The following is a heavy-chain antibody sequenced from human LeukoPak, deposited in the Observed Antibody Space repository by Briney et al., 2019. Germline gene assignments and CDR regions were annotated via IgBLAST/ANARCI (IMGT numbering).Heavy chain of an antibody. CDR1: GFTFSSYA. CDR3: AKADCSGGSCYRFDP. J-gene: IGHJ5*02. D-gene: IGHD2-15*01. V-gene: IGHV3-23*01. CDR2: ISGSGGST. Sequence: GGSLRLSCAASGFTFSSYAMSWVRQAPGKGLEWVSAISGSGGSTYYADSVKGRFTISRDNSKNTLYLQMNSLRAEDTAVYYCAKADCSGGSCYRFDPWGQGTLVTVSS.